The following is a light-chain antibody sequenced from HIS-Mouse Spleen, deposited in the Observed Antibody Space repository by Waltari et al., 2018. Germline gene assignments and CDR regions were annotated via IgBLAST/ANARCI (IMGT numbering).Light chain of an antibody. CDR2: EVS. V-gene: IGLV2-8*01. CDR3: SSYAGSNIVV. Sequence: QSALTQPPSASGSPGQSVTIPCTGTSSDVGGYNYVPRYPQHPGKAPKLMIYEVSKRPSGVPDRFSGSKSGNTASLTVSGLQAEDEADYYCSSYAGSNIVVFGGGTKLTVL. CDR1: SSDVGGYNY. J-gene: IGLJ2*01.